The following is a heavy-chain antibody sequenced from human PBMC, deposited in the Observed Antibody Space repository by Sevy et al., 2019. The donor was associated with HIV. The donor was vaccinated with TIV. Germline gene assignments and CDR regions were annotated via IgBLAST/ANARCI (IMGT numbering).Heavy chain of an antibody. V-gene: IGHV3-74*01. CDR2: ISFDGSTT. CDR3: AREVGRGHDY. Sequence: GGSLRLSCAASGFSFRNYWMHWVRQAPGKGLVWVSRISFDGSTTTYADSVKGRFTISRDKAKNRLYLQMNSLRAEDTAVYYCAREVGRGHDYWGQGTLVTVSS. CDR1: GFSFRNYW. J-gene: IGHJ4*02. D-gene: IGHD1-26*01.